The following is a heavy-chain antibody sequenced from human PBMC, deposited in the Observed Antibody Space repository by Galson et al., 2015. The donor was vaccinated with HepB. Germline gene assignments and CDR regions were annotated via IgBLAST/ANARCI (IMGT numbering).Heavy chain of an antibody. J-gene: IGHJ4*02. CDR1: GFTFSSYA. V-gene: IGHV3-30-3*01. D-gene: IGHD5-18*01. CDR3: ARKRSRGYSYGSFDY. CDR2: ISYDGSNK. Sequence: SLRLSCAASGFTFSSYAMHWVRQAPGKGLEWVAVISYDGSNKYYADSVKGRFTISRDNSKNTLYLQMNSLRAEDTAVYYCARKRSRGYSYGSFDYWGQGTLVTVSS.